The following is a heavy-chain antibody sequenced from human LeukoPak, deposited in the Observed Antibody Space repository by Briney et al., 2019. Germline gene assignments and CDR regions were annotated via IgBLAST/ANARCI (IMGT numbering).Heavy chain of an antibody. V-gene: IGHV4-4*09. CDR1: GGSISSYY. D-gene: IGHD6-13*01. Sequence: PSETLSLICSVSGGSISSYYWSWIRQPPGKELEWIGYISTSGSPNYNPSLKSRVTMSVDTSKNQFSLKLSSVTAADTAVYYCAGGIAAAKYWGQGTLVTVSS. CDR3: AGGIAAAKY. CDR2: ISTSGSP. J-gene: IGHJ4*02.